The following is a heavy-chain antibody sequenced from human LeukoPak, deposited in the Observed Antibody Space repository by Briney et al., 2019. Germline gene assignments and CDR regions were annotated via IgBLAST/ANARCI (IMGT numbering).Heavy chain of an antibody. Sequence: GGSLRLSCAASGFTFFNYWMSWVRQAPGKGLEWVSGISGSDGSTNYADSVKGRFTISRENSKNTLYLQMNSLRAEDTAVYYCAELGITMIGGVWGKGTTVTISS. CDR3: AELGITMIGGV. V-gene: IGHV3-23*01. CDR2: ISGSDGST. J-gene: IGHJ6*04. CDR1: GFTFFNYW. D-gene: IGHD3-10*02.